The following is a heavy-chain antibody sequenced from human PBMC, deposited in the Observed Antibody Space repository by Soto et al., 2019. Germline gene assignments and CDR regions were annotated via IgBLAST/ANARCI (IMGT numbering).Heavy chain of an antibody. D-gene: IGHD3-9*01. CDR2: ISASGDST. CDR3: AKGGSLTGYFTYDY. CDR1: GFTLSNYA. V-gene: IGHV3-23*01. J-gene: IGHJ4*02. Sequence: EVQLLESGGGLVQPGGSLRLSCATSGFTLSNYAMNRVRQSPGKGLEWVSSISASGDSTYYPESVKGRFTVSRDNSKNARYLQIDSLRAEDPAVYYCAKGGSLTGYFTYDYWGQGALVTVSS.